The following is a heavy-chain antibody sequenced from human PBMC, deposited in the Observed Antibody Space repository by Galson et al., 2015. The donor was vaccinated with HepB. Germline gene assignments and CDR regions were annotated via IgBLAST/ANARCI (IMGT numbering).Heavy chain of an antibody. V-gene: IGHV3-11*01. CDR2: ISSSGSTM. Sequence: LRLSCAASGFTFSNYYMSWIRQAPGKGLEWVSYISSSGSTMYYADSVKGRFTISRDNAKNSLYPQMNSLRAEDTAVYYYARDTSRDDAFDIWGQGTMVTVSS. J-gene: IGHJ3*02. CDR3: ARDTSRDDAFDI. CDR1: GFTFSNYY. D-gene: IGHD3-16*01.